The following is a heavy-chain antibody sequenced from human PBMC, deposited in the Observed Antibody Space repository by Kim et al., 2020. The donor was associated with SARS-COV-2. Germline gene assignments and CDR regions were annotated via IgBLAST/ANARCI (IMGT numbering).Heavy chain of an antibody. J-gene: IGHJ6*02. D-gene: IGHD2-8*02. V-gene: IGHV1-69*13. Sequence: SVKVSCKASGGTFSSYAISWVRQAPGQGLEWMGGIIPIFGTANYAQKFQGRVTITADESTSTAYMELSSLRSEDTAVYYCARDLISLRAQPGDYYYGMDVWGQGTTVTVSS. CDR1: GGTFSSYA. CDR2: IIPIFGTA. CDR3: ARDLISLRAQPGDYYYGMDV.